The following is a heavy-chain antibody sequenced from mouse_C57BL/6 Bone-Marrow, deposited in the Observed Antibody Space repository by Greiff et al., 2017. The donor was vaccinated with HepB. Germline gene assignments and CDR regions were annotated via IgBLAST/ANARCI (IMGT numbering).Heavy chain of an antibody. D-gene: IGHD1-1*01. J-gene: IGHJ2*01. CDR3: ARDFDYYGSPYYFDY. CDR2: ISDGGSYT. Sequence: EVKLVESGGGLVKPGGSLKLSCAASGFTFSSYAMSWVRQTPEKRLEWVATISDGGSYTYYPDNVKGRFTISRDNAKNNLYLQMSHLKSEDTAMYYCARDFDYYGSPYYFDYWGQGTTLTVSS. CDR1: GFTFSSYA. V-gene: IGHV5-4*01.